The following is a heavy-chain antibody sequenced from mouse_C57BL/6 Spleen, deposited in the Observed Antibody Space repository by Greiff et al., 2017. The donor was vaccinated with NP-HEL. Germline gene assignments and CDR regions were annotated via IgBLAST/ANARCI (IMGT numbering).Heavy chain of an antibody. CDR3: AGNWVLFAY. CDR1: GYTFTDYY. V-gene: IGHV1-26*01. Sequence: EVQLQQSGPELVKPGASVKISCKASGYTFTDYYMNWVKQSHGKSLEWIGDINPNNGGTSYNQKFKGKATLTVDKSSSTAYMELRSLTSEDSAVYYCAGNWVLFAYWGQGTLVTVSA. J-gene: IGHJ3*01. D-gene: IGHD4-1*01. CDR2: INPNNGGT.